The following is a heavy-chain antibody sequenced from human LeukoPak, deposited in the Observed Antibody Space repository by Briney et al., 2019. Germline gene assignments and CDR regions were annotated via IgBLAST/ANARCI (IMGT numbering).Heavy chain of an antibody. CDR1: GGSISSSSYY. V-gene: IGHV4-39*07. CDR3: ATHRRDGYNRYFDY. J-gene: IGHJ4*02. Sequence: SETLSLTCTVSGGSISSSSYYWGWIRQPPGKGLEWIGSIYYSGSTYYNPSLKSRVTISVDTSKNQFSLKLSSVTAADTAVYYCATHRRDGYNRYFDYWGQGTLVTVSS. CDR2: IYYSGST. D-gene: IGHD5-24*01.